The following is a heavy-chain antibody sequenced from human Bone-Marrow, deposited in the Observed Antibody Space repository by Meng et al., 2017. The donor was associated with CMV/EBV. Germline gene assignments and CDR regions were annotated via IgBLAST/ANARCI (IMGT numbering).Heavy chain of an antibody. V-gene: IGHV4-39*01. CDR2: IYYSGST. CDR3: ARGRDFWSGYPRYYGMDV. Sequence: GSLRLSCTVSGGSISSSSYYWGWIRQPPGKGLEWIGSIYYSGSTYYNPSLKSRVTISVDTSKNQFSLELSSVTAADTAVYYCARGRDFWSGYPRYYGMDVWGQGTTVTVSS. J-gene: IGHJ6*02. CDR1: GGSISSSSYY. D-gene: IGHD3-3*01.